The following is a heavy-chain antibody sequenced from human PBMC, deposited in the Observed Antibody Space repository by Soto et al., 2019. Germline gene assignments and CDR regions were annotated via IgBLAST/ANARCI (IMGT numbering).Heavy chain of an antibody. CDR3: ARDDDYVDNGLDH. CDR2: IVRDGSEK. Sequence: QVQLVESGGGVVQPGRSLRLSCAASGFIFSGYGMHWVRQAPGKGLEWLAVIVRDGSEKYYGDSVKGRFTVSRDNSNNMLYLEMSSLRVDDTAVYYCARDDDYVDNGLDHWGQGTQVTVSS. J-gene: IGHJ4*02. D-gene: IGHD4-17*01. V-gene: IGHV3-33*01. CDR1: GFIFSGYG.